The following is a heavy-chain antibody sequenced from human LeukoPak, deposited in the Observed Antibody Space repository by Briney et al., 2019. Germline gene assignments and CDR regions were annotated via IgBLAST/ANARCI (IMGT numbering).Heavy chain of an antibody. V-gene: IGHV3-30*02. CDR2: IRYDGSNK. CDR1: GFTFSSYG. D-gene: IGHD6-19*01. CDR3: ASDLSYSSGWYPHAFDI. Sequence: PGGSLRLSCAASGFTFSSYGMHWVRQAPGKGLEWVAFIRYDGSNKYYADSVKGRFTISRDNSKNTLYLQMNSLRAEDTAVYYCASDLSYSSGWYPHAFDIWGQGTMVTASS. J-gene: IGHJ3*02.